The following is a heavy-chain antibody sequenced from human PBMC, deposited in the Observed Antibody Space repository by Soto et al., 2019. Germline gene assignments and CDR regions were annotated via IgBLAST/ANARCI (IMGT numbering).Heavy chain of an antibody. J-gene: IGHJ5*02. Sequence: TWVRQAPGKGLEWIGYIYYSGSTYYNPSLRSRVTISVDTSKNQFSLKLSSVTAADTAVYYWARGGYYDILTGYTWFDPWGQGTLVTVSS. D-gene: IGHD3-9*01. V-gene: IGHV4-31*02. CDR2: IYYSGST. CDR3: ARGGYYDILTGYTWFDP.